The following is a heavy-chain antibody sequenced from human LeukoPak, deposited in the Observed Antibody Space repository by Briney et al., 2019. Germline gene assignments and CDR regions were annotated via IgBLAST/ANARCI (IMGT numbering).Heavy chain of an antibody. D-gene: IGHD6-13*01. CDR1: GGSISSYY. V-gene: IGHV4-59*08. CDR3: ARHIRSQQLVRRGWFDP. J-gene: IGHJ5*02. CDR2: IYYSGST. Sequence: KASETLSLTCTVSGGSISSYYWSWIRQPPGKGLEWIGYIYYSGSTNYNPSLKSRVTISVDTSKNQFSLKLSSVTAADTAVYYCARHIRSQQLVRRGWFDPWGQGTLVTVSS.